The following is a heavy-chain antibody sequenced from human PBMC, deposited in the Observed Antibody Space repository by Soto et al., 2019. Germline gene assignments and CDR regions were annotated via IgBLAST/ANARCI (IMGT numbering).Heavy chain of an antibody. CDR1: GYSFTGYG. CDR2: ISAYNGNT. CDR3: ARVYVGTGQLSHHDD. J-gene: IGHJ4*02. D-gene: IGHD6-6*01. Sequence: DSVQVSCEASGYSFTGYGISWVRQAPGQGLEWMGWISAYNGNTNYAQKLQGRVTMTTDTSTSTAYMELRSLRSDDTAVYYCARVYVGTGQLSHHDDWGQVTLVTLAS. V-gene: IGHV1-18*01.